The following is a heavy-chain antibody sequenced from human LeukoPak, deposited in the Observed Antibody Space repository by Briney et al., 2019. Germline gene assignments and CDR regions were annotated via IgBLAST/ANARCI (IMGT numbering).Heavy chain of an antibody. CDR1: GFTFSSYS. V-gene: IGHV3-48*04. J-gene: IGHJ4*02. CDR3: ARGGNYPFDY. Sequence: GGSLRLSCAASGFTFSSYSMNWVRQAPGKGLEWVSHITASGTAMFYADSVKGRFTISRDNAKNTLYLQMNSLRAEDTAVYYCARGGNYPFDYWGQGTLVTVSS. CDR2: ITASGTAM. D-gene: IGHD1-7*01.